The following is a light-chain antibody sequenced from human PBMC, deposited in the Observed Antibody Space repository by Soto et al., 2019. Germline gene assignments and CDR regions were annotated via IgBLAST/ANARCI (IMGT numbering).Light chain of an antibody. CDR3: SSYTNSYFYV. V-gene: IGLV2-14*01. Sequence: QSALTQPASVSGSPGQSITISCTGSGRDIGAYNCVSWYQQHPGKAPKLIIYGVKNRPSGVSNRFSASKSAFTASLTISGLQAEDEADYYCSSYTNSYFYVFGHGTKVTV. CDR1: GRDIGAYNC. CDR2: GVK. J-gene: IGLJ1*01.